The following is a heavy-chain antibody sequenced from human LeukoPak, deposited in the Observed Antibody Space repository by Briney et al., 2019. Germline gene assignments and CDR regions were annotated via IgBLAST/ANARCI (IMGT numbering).Heavy chain of an antibody. J-gene: IGHJ5*02. D-gene: IGHD3-10*01. V-gene: IGHV3-13*01. Sequence: GGSLRLSCAASGFTFSSYDMHWVRQATGKGLEWVSAIGTAGDTYYPGSVKGRFTISRENAKNSLYLQMNSLRAGDTAVYYCARVLPRDPFTGVINGFDPWGQGTLVTVSS. CDR1: GFTFSSYD. CDR3: ARVLPRDPFTGVINGFDP. CDR2: IGTAGDT.